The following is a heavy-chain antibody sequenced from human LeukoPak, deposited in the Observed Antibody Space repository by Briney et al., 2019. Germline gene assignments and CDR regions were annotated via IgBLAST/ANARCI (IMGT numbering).Heavy chain of an antibody. J-gene: IGHJ5*02. V-gene: IGHV3-23*01. CDR3: AKGSVESFGVVIGLDH. D-gene: IGHD3-3*01. CDR2: ISGSGGST. CDR1: GFTFSSYA. Sequence: GGSLRLSCAASGFTFSSYAMSWVRQAPGKGLEWVSAISGSGGSTYYADSVKGRFTISRDNSKNTLYLQMNSLRAEDTAVYYCAKGSVESFGVVIGLDHWGQGTLVTVSS.